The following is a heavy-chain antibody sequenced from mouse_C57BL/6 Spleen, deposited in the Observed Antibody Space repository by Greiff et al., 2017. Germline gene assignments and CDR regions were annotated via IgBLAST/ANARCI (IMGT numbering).Heavy chain of an antibody. CDR3: ARSTTVVERYFDV. CDR2: IWTGGGT. V-gene: IGHV2-9-1*01. Sequence: QVQLKESGPGLVAPSQSLSITCTVSGFSLTSYAISWVRQPPGKGLEWLGVIWTGGGTNYNSALKSRLSIIKYNSKSQVFLKMNSLQTDDTARYSCARSTTVVERYFDVWGTGTTVTVSS. J-gene: IGHJ1*03. CDR1: GFSLTSYA. D-gene: IGHD1-1*01.